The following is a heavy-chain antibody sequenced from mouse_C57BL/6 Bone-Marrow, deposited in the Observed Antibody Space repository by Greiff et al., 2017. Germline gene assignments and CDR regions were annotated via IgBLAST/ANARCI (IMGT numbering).Heavy chain of an antibody. CDR2: INPNNGGT. CDR3: ARILREWYFDV. V-gene: IGHV1-22*01. CDR1: GYTFTDYN. Sequence: EVQRVESGPELVKPGASVKMSCKASGYTFTDYNMHWVKQSHGKSLEWIGYINPNNGGTSYNQKFKGKATLTVNKSSSTAYMELRSLTSEDSAVYYCARILREWYFDVWGTGTTVTVSS. D-gene: IGHD1-1*01. J-gene: IGHJ1*03.